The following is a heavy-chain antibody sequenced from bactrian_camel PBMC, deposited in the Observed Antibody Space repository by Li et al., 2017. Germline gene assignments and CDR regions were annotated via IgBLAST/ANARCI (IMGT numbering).Heavy chain of an antibody. Sequence: HVQLVESGGGSVQAGGSLKLSCAASGYILSACGMAWYRQAPGKEREGIAGIYTDVSRTYYADSVKGRFTISQDTAENMMYLQMNNLKPDDTGMYYCAAAGSRWAGLDPGHRL. D-gene: IGHD6*01. CDR2: IYTDVSRT. V-gene: IGHV3S6*01. J-gene: IGHJ4*01. CDR1: GYILSACG.